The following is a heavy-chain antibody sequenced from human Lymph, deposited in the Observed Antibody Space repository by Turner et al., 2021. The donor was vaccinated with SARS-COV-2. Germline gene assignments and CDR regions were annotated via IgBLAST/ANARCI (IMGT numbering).Heavy chain of an antibody. V-gene: IGHV3-30*18. J-gene: IGHJ6*02. CDR3: AKVRSIFGVVIGGMDV. CDR2: RSDNGSNK. CDR1: GFTFSSYA. D-gene: IGHD3-3*01. Sequence: QVQRGASGGVVVKQGGSWGLPCQASGFTFSSYAMHWVRQAPGKGLEWVTVRSDNGSNKYYADSVKGRFTISRDNSKNTLYLQMNSLRAEDTAGYYCAKVRSIFGVVIGGMDVWGQGTTVTVSS.